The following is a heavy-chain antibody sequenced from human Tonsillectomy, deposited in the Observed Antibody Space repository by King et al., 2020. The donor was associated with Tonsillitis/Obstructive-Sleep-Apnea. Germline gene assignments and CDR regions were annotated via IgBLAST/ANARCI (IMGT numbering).Heavy chain of an antibody. CDR2: IYSVGST. CDR1: GFTVSNNY. J-gene: IGHJ6*03. Sequence: VQLVESGGGLIQPGGSLRLSCAASGFTVSNNYMSWVRQAPGKGLEWVSVIYSVGSTYYADSVKGRFTISRDNSKNTVYLQMNSLRAEDAAVYYWASGYCSGGSCPHYYYMDVWGKGTTVTVS. V-gene: IGHV3-53*01. D-gene: IGHD2-15*01. CDR3: ASGYCSGGSCPHYYYMDV.